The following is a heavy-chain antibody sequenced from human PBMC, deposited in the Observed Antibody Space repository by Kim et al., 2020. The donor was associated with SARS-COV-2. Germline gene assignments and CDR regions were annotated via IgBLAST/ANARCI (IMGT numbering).Heavy chain of an antibody. D-gene: IGHD5-12*01. J-gene: IGHJ4*02. CDR2: T. CDR3: ASFSGYDSFDY. Sequence: TYYNPSLKSRVTISVDRSKNQFSLKLSSVTAADTAVYYCASFSGYDSFDYWGQGTLVTVSS. V-gene: IGHV4-30-2*01.